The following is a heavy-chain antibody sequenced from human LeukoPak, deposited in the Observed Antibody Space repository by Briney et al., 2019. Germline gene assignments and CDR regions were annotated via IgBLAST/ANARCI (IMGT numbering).Heavy chain of an antibody. CDR3: ARDYYYDSSGSWFDP. Sequence: SVKVSCKASGGTFSSYAISWVRQAPGQGLEWMGRIIPILGIANYAQKFQGRVTITADKSTSTAYMELSSLRSEDTAVYYCARDYYYDSSGSWFDPWGQGTLVTVSS. V-gene: IGHV1-69*04. CDR2: IIPILGIA. CDR1: GGTFSSYA. J-gene: IGHJ5*02. D-gene: IGHD3-22*01.